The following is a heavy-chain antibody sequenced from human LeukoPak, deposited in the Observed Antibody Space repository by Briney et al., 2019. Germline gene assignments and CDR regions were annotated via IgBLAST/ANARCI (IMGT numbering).Heavy chain of an antibody. Sequence: GGSLRLSCAASGFTFSNSVMGWVRQAPGKGLEWVSAIGGSGDSTYYTDSVTGRFTISRDNSKNTMYLQMNSLRAEDTALYYCARRLWSSSSWFYFDSWGQGTLVTASS. CDR2: IGGSGDST. CDR1: GFTFSNSV. J-gene: IGHJ4*02. V-gene: IGHV3-23*01. CDR3: ARRLWSSSSWFYFDS. D-gene: IGHD6-13*01.